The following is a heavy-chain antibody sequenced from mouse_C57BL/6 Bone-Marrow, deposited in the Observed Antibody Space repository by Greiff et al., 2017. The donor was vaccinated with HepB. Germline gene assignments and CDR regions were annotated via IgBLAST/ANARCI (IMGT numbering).Heavy chain of an antibody. Sequence: EVQLQQSGPGLVKPSQSLSLTCSVTGYSITSGYYWNWIRQFPGNKLEWMGYISYDGSTNYNPSLKNRSSITRDTSKNQFFLKLNSVTTEDTATYDCAEGFLPCWYFDVWGTGTTVTVSS. CDR3: AEGFLPCWYFDV. D-gene: IGHD5-1*01. CDR2: ISYDGST. J-gene: IGHJ1*03. CDR1: GYSITSGYY. V-gene: IGHV3-6*01.